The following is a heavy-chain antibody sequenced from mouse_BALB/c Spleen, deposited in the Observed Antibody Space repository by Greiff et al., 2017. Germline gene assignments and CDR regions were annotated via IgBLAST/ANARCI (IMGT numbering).Heavy chain of an antibody. V-gene: IGHV1S81*02. CDR2: INPSNGGT. CDR3: FTTLVAGNCLDY. Sequence: QVHVKQSGAELVKPGASVKLSCKASGYTFTSYYMYWVKQRPGQGLEWIGEINPSNGGTNFNEKFKSKATLTVDKSSSTAYMQLSSLTSEDSAVYYCFTTLVAGNCLDYWGQGTTLTVSS. D-gene: IGHD1-1*01. CDR1: GYTFTSYY. J-gene: IGHJ2*01.